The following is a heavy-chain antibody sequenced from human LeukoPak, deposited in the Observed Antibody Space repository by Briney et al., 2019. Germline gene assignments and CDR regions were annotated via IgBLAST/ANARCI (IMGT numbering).Heavy chain of an antibody. V-gene: IGHV1-18*01. CDR2: ISACNGNT. D-gene: IGHD5-12*01. J-gene: IGHJ4*02. CDR1: GYTFTSYG. CDR3: SGAGGYDPSIVY. Sequence: ASVKVSCKASGYTFTSYGISWVRQALGQGLEWMGWISACNGNTNYAQKLQGRVTMTTDTSTSTTYLELRSLRSDDTAVYYCSGAGGYDPSIVYWGQGTLVIVSS.